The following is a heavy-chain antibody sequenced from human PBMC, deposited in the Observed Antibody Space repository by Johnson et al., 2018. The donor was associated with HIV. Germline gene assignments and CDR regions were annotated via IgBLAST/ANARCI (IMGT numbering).Heavy chain of an antibody. CDR2: IRWDGAIQ. Sequence: VQLVESGGAVVQPGGSLRLSCAASGFTFDDYAMHWVRQAPGNGLEWVSLIRWDGAIQSYVDSVQGRFTISRDNSRNSLFLQMNRLRAEDTALYFCAKDRTNWGYDAFDIWGQGTFVTVSP. V-gene: IGHV3-43D*03. D-gene: IGHD7-27*01. CDR1: GFTFDDYA. J-gene: IGHJ3*02. CDR3: AKDRTNWGYDAFDI.